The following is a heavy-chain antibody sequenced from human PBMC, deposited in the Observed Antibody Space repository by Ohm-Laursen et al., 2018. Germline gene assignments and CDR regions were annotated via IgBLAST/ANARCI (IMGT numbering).Heavy chain of an antibody. J-gene: IGHJ4*02. CDR3: ARGTAEGEDY. V-gene: IGHV4-31*03. CDR2: IYYSGST. CDR1: GGSISSGGYY. Sequence: TLSLTCTVSGGSISSGGYYWSWIRQHPGKGLEWIGYIYYSGSTYYNPSLKSRVTISVDTSKNQFSLKLSSVTAADTAVYYCARGTAEGEDYWGQGTLVTVSS. D-gene: IGHD5-18*01.